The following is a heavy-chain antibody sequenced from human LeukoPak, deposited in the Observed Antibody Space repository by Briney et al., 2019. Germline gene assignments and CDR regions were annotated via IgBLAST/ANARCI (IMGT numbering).Heavy chain of an antibody. D-gene: IGHD6-13*01. Sequence: GGSLRLSCAASGLTFSSYSMNWVRQAPGKGLEWVSYISGSSGTISYADSVKGRFTISRDNAKNSLYLQMNSLRVEDTAIYYCARVGSSWLNFDYWGQGTPVTVSS. J-gene: IGHJ4*02. V-gene: IGHV3-48*01. CDR1: GLTFSSYS. CDR3: ARVGSSWLNFDY. CDR2: ISGSSGTI.